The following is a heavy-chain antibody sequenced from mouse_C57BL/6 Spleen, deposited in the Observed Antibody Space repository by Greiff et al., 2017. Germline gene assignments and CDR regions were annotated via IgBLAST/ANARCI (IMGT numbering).Heavy chain of an antibody. D-gene: IGHD2-12*01. CDR2: IAPENGDP. Sequence: VQLKESGAELVRPGASVKLSCTASGFNIKDDYMHWVKQRPEQGLEWIGMIAPENGDPEYASKFTGKATITADTSSTTAYLQLSSLTSEATAVYYCTTRTDYYNSFDYWGQGTTLTVSS. J-gene: IGHJ2*01. V-gene: IGHV14-4*01. CDR1: GFNIKDDY. CDR3: TTRTDYYNSFDY.